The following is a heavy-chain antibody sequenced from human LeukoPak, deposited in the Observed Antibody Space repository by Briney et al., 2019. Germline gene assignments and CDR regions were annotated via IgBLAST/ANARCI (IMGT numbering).Heavy chain of an antibody. Sequence: PGGSLRLSCAASGFTFSSTWMNWVRQGPGKGLEWVSRITSDGSSTIYADSVKGRFTISRDNAKSTVYLQMNSLRAEDTAVYSCARDRYYIFDYWGQGAPVTVSS. CDR3: ARDRYYIFDY. J-gene: IGHJ4*02. CDR2: ITSDGSST. V-gene: IGHV3-74*01. D-gene: IGHD3-10*01. CDR1: GFTFSSTW.